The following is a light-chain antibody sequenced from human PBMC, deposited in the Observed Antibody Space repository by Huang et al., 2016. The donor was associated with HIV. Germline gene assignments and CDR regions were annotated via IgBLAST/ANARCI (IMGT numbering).Light chain of an antibody. CDR1: QSVRNY. CDR2: DAS. J-gene: IGKJ1*01. V-gene: IGKV3-11*01. CDR3: QQRSDWPPWT. Sequence: EIVLTQSPATLSLSPGERATLSCRASQSVRNYLAWYQQKPGQAPRLLIYDASNRDTGTPASFSGSGSGTDFTLTISSLEPEDFAVYYCQQRSDWPPWTFGQGTKVEIK.